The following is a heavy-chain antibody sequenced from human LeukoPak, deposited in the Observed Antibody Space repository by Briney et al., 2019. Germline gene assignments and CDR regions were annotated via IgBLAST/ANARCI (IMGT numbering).Heavy chain of an antibody. CDR3: AKDRGPHYYDSSGYYDY. D-gene: IGHD3-22*01. V-gene: IGHV3-48*04. CDR1: GFTFSSYS. CDR2: ISSSSSTI. Sequence: GGSLRLSCAASGFTFSSYSMNWVRQAPGKGLEWVSYISSSSSTIYYADSVKGRFTISRDNAKKSLYLQMNSLRAEDTAVYYCAKDRGPHYYDSSGYYDYWGQGTLVTVSS. J-gene: IGHJ4*02.